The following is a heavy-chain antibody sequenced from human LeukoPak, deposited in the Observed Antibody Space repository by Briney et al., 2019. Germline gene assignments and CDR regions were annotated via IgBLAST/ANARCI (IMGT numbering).Heavy chain of an antibody. CDR3: ARDRKRDGYNN. V-gene: IGHV4-4*07. D-gene: IGHD5-24*01. CDR2: IYTSGST. Sequence: KSSETLSLTCTVSGGSISSYYWSWIRQPAGKGLEWIGRIYTSGSTNYNPSLKSRVTISIDTSTNQFSLKLSSVTAPDTAVYYCARDRKRDGYNNWGQGTLVTVSS. J-gene: IGHJ4*02. CDR1: GGSISSYY.